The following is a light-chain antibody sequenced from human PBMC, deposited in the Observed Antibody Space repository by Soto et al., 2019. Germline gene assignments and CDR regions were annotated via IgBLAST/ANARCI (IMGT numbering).Light chain of an antibody. Sequence: QSALTQPPSASGSPGQSVTISCTGTSSDVGGYNYVSWYQQHPGKAPQLMIYEVSKRPSGVPDRFSGSKSGNTASLTVSGLQAEDEADYYCSSYAGSNNLVFGGGTKVTV. CDR1: SSDVGGYNY. J-gene: IGLJ2*01. V-gene: IGLV2-8*01. CDR3: SSYAGSNNLV. CDR2: EVS.